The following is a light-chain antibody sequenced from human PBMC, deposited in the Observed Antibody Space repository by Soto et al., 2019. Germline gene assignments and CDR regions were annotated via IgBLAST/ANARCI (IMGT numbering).Light chain of an antibody. CDR1: QSINTN. V-gene: IGKV3-20*01. J-gene: IGKJ5*01. CDR2: GVY. Sequence: ETVMTQSPATLSVSPGERATFSCRASQSINTNLAWFQLKPGQAPRLLIYGVYSRATGTPDRFSGSGSGTDFTLTISRLEPEDSAVYYCQFYGSSLITFGQGTRLEI. CDR3: QFYGSSLIT.